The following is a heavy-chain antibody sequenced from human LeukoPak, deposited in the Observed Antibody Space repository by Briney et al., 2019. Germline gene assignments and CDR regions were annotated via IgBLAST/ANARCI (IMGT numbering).Heavy chain of an antibody. CDR2: ITSSSSYI. CDR1: GFTFSSYT. Sequence: KAGGSLRLSCAASGFTFSSYTMNWVRQAPGKGLEWVSSITSSSSYIYYADSVKGRFTISRDNAKNSLCLQMNSLRAEDTAVYCCARHVVAVGFDYWGQGTLVTVSS. D-gene: IGHD3-22*01. CDR3: ARHVVAVGFDY. J-gene: IGHJ4*02. V-gene: IGHV3-21*01.